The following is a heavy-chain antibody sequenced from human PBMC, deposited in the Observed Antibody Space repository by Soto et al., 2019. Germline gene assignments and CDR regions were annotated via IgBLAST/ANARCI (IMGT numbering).Heavy chain of an antibody. CDR2: IKPDGGAT. D-gene: IGHD3-16*01. Sequence: SLRLSCATSDFTFRNSWINWVRQAPGKGLEWVANIKPDGGATNYVDSVKGRFTISRDNVRNSASLQMNSLRVEDTAVYFCFGGNGGPQWGQGTLVTVS. J-gene: IGHJ4*02. CDR3: FGGNGGPQ. CDR1: DFTFRNSW. V-gene: IGHV3-7*03.